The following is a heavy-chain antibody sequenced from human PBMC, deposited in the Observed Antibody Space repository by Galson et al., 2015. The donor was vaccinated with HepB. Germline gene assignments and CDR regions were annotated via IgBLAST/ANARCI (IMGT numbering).Heavy chain of an antibody. J-gene: IGHJ6*02. CDR2: IIPIFGTA. CDR1: GGTFSSYA. V-gene: IGHV1-69*13. CDR3: ARESRNGSGSYYTETYYYYGMDV. D-gene: IGHD3-10*01. Sequence: SVKVSCKASGGTFSSYAISWVRQAPGQGLEWMGGIIPIFGTANYAQKFQGRVTITADESTSTAYMELSSLRSEDTAVYYCARESRNGSGSYYTETYYYYGMDVWGQGTTVTVSS.